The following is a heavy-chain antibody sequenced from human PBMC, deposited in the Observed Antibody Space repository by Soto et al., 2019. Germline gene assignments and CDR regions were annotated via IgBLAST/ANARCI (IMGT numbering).Heavy chain of an antibody. CDR1: GFTFSSYG. J-gene: IGHJ6*02. CDR3: AKDPGGRDYYYGMDV. Sequence: QVQLVESGGGVVQPGRSLRLSCAASGFTFSSYGMHWVRQAPGKGLEWEAVISDDGSNKNYADSVKARFTISRDNSKNTRYLQMNSLRAENTAVYYCAKDPGGRDYYYGMDVSGQGTTVTVSS. V-gene: IGHV3-30*18. D-gene: IGHD3-10*01. CDR2: ISDDGSNK.